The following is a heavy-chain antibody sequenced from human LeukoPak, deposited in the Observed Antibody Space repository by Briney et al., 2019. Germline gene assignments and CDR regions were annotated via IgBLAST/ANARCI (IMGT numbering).Heavy chain of an antibody. J-gene: IGHJ4*02. CDR3: ASLAAAGLRSKDY. D-gene: IGHD6-13*01. CDR1: GYTFTGYY. V-gene: IGHV1-2*06. CDR2: INPNSGDT. Sequence: ASVKVSCKASGYTFTGYYMHWVRQAPGQGLEWMGRINPNSGDTNYAQKFQGRVTMTRDTSISTAYMELSRLRSDDTAVYYCASLAAAGLRSKDYWGQGTLVTVSS.